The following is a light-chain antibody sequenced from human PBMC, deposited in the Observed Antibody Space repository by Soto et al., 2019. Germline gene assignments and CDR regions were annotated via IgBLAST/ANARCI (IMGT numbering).Light chain of an antibody. J-gene: IGKJ4*01. CDR2: GAS. CDR3: QQYNKWPLT. Sequence: EIVMTQSPATLSVSQGERATLSCRASESVSSNLAWYQQKPGQAPRLLIYGASTRATGIPARFSGSGSGTEFTLIISSLQSEDFAVYYCQQYNKWPLTFGGGTKVEIK. CDR1: ESVSSN. V-gene: IGKV3-15*01.